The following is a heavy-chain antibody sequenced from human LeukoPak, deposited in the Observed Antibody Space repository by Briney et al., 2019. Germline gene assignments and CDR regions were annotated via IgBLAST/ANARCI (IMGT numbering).Heavy chain of an antibody. D-gene: IGHD6-13*01. CDR3: ARRPGHGELVRTFDY. CDR2: IYWDDDK. J-gene: IGHJ4*02. CDR1: GFSLSTSGVG. Sequence: SGPTLVKPTQTLTLTCTFSGFSLSTSGVGVGWIRQPPGKALEWLALIYWDDDKRYSPSLKSRLTITKDTSKNQVVLTMTNMDPVDTATYYCARRPGHGELVRTFDYWGQGTLVTVSS. V-gene: IGHV2-5*02.